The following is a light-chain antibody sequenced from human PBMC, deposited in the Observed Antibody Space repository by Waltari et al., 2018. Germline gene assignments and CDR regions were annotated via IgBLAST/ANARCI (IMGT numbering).Light chain of an antibody. CDR3: SSYTSSSTLYV. J-gene: IGLJ1*01. Sequence: QSALTQPASVSGSPGQSITISCTGTSSDAGGYNYVSWYQQHPGKAPKLMLYDVSNRPSGVSNRFSGSKSGNTASLTISGLQAEDEADYYCSSYTSSSTLYVFGTGTKVTVL. CDR1: SSDAGGYNY. CDR2: DVS. V-gene: IGLV2-14*03.